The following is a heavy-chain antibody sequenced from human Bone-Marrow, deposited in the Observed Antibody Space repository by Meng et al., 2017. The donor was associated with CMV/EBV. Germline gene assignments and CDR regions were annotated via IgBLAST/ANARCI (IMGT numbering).Heavy chain of an antibody. J-gene: IGHJ4*02. CDR2: IGSYNGNT. CDR1: GYSFSDYG. V-gene: IGHV1-18*01. D-gene: IGHD3-16*01. CDR3: ARDAGWGSDY. Sequence: KVSCKASGYSFSDYGITWVRQAPGQGLEWMEWIGSYNGNTSYAQTFQDRVTMTTDASTSTAYMELRSLGSDDTALYYCARDAGWGSDYWGQGILVTVSS.